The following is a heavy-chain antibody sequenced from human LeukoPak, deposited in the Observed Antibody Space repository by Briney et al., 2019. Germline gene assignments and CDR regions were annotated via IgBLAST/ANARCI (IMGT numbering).Heavy chain of an antibody. Sequence: SETLSLTCAVYGGSFSSYYWSWIRQPPGKGLEWIGYTYYSGSTNYNPSLKSRVTISVDTSKNQFSLKLSSVTAADTAVYYCARASTWIWFDPRGQGTLVTVSS. CDR2: TYYSGST. D-gene: IGHD5-12*01. CDR1: GGSFSSYY. CDR3: ARASTWIWFDP. V-gene: IGHV4-59*01. J-gene: IGHJ5*02.